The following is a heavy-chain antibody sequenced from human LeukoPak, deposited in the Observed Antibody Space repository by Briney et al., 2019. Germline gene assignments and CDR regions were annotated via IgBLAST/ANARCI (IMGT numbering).Heavy chain of an antibody. D-gene: IGHD3-3*01. V-gene: IGHV3-33*01. CDR2: IRYDGSNK. CDR3: ARGRDFWSGYYWGYYFDY. J-gene: IGHJ4*02. Sequence: GRSLRLSCAASGFTFSSYGMHWVRQAPGKGLEWVAVIRYDGSNKYYADSVRGRFTISRDNSKNTLYLQMNSLRAEDTAVYYCARGRDFWSGYYWGYYFDYWGQGTLVTVSS. CDR1: GFTFSSYG.